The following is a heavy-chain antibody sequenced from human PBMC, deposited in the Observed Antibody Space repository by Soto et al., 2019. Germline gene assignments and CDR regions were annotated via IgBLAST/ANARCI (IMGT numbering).Heavy chain of an antibody. J-gene: IGHJ6*02. CDR2: IYHSGST. Sequence: TLSLTCAVSGYSISSGYYWGWIRQPPGKGLEWIGSIYHSGSTYYNPSLKSRVTISVDTSKNQFSLKLSSVTAADTAVYYCARDGGGGCSGGSCYYYYGMDVWGQGTTVTVSS. D-gene: IGHD2-15*01. CDR1: GYSISSGYY. V-gene: IGHV4-38-2*02. CDR3: ARDGGGGCSGGSCYYYYGMDV.